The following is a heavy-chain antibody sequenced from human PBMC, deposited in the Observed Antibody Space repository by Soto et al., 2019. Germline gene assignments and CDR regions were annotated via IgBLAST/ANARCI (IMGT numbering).Heavy chain of an antibody. Sequence: ASVKVSCKASGYTFTGYYVHWVRQAPGQGLEWMGWINPNSGDTYLAQRFQGRVTMNRDTSIGTACMELRGLTSDDTAEYYCAKGGAIVAAGTRVYLYNAMDVWGQGTTVTVSS. J-gene: IGHJ6*02. V-gene: IGHV1-2*02. D-gene: IGHD1-26*01. CDR3: AKGGAIVAAGTRVYLYNAMDV. CDR1: GYTFTGYY. CDR2: INPNSGDT.